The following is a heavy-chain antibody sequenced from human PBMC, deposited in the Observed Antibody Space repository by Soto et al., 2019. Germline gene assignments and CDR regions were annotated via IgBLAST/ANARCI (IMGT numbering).Heavy chain of an antibody. CDR3: ERETATARHFDS. J-gene: IGHJ4*01. CDR1: GGCIGSYY. Sequence: PWKTLALSFAVYGGCIGSYYWGWIRQPARKGMEWIGRIYTSGSTNYNPSLKSRVTMSVDTSKNQFSLKLSSVTAADTAVYYCERETATARHFDSWCPGTLVTV. CDR2: IYTSGST. D-gene: IGHD5-18*01. V-gene: IGHV4-4*07.